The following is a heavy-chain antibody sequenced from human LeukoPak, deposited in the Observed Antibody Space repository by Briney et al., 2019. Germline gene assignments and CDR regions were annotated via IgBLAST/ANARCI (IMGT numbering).Heavy chain of an antibody. CDR1: GYTFTSYY. Sequence: ASVKVSCKASGYTFTSYYTHWVRQAPGQGLEWMGIINPSGGSTSYAQKFQGRVTMTRDTSTSTVYMELSSLRSEDTAVYYCARDHIAAAVNGAYYYYYGMDVWGQGTTVTVSS. CDR2: INPSGGST. CDR3: ARDHIAAAVNGAYYYYYGMDV. D-gene: IGHD6-13*01. J-gene: IGHJ6*02. V-gene: IGHV1-46*01.